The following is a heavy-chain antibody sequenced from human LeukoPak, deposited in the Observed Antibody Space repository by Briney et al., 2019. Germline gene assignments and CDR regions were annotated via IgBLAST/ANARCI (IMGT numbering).Heavy chain of an antibody. Sequence: NAGGSLRLSCAASGFNFRNAWMSWVRQAPGKGLEWVGHIKSEINGVTRDYVAPVKGRFTITRDDSKDTLYLQMNSLKIEDTAVYYCTAENRYNFVYWGQGTLVTVSS. D-gene: IGHD5-18*01. CDR3: TAENRYNFVY. V-gene: IGHV3-15*01. J-gene: IGHJ4*02. CDR1: GFNFRNAW. CDR2: IKSEINGVTR.